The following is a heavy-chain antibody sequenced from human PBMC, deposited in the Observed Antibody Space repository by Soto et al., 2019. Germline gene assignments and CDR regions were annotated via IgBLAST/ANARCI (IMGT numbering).Heavy chain of an antibody. CDR1: GGSISSNSYS. D-gene: IGHD3-16*01. V-gene: IGHV4-39*01. CDR2: LFYSGAT. CDR3: ARHAAYYSVWGEADGCDY. J-gene: IGHJ4*02. Sequence: PSETLSLTCTVSGGSISSNSYSWDWIRQPPGKGLEGIGSLFYSGATYHTPSLQSRVTISVDTSKNQFSLHLSSVTAADTAVYYCARHAAYYSVWGEADGCDYWGQGTLVTVSS.